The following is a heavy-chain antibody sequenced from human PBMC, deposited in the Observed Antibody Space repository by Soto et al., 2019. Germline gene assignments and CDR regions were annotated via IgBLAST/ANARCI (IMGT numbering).Heavy chain of an antibody. CDR1: GSTTKTNN. J-gene: IGHJ3*02. V-gene: IGHV3-66*01. D-gene: IGHD3-16*01. CDR3: ARDLGDYVFAFDI. CDR2: TYSGDDT. Sequence: EVQLVESGGGLVQPGGSRTPPGPAPGSTTKTNNMSWVGQPPGKGREGVSGTYSGDDTYYADSVKGRFTISRDNSKNTLYLEMNSLRAEDTAVYYCARDLGDYVFAFDIWGQGTMVTVSS.